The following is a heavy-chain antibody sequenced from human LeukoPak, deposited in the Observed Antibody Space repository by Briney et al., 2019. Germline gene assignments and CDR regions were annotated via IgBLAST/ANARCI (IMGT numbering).Heavy chain of an antibody. Sequence: GSLRLSCAASGFTFSSYAMHWVRQAPGKGLEWVAVISYDGSNKYYADSVKGRFTISRDNSKNTLYLQMNSLRAEDTAVYYCARDRLPVAGSIDYWGQGTLVTVSS. CDR2: ISYDGSNK. J-gene: IGHJ4*02. V-gene: IGHV3-30-3*01. CDR1: GFTFSSYA. CDR3: ARDRLPVAGSIDY. D-gene: IGHD6-19*01.